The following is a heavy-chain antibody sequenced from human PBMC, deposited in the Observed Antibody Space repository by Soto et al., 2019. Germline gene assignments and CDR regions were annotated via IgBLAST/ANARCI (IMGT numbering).Heavy chain of an antibody. CDR2: IYYSGST. D-gene: IGHD3-3*01. CDR3: ARLASGYLYY. CDR1: GGSISSYY. J-gene: IGHJ4*02. V-gene: IGHV4-59*08. Sequence: QVQLQESGPGLVKPSETLSLTCTVSGGSISSYYWSWIRQPPGKGLEWIGYIYYSGSTNYNPSLKSRVTISVDTSKNQFSPKLSSVTAADTAVYYCARLASGYLYYWGQGTLVTVSS.